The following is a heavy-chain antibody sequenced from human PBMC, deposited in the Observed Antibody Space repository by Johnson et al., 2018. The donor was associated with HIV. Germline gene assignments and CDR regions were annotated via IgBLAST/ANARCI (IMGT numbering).Heavy chain of an antibody. CDR1: GFTFSDYW. CDR3: AKGNGDRSAFDI. J-gene: IGHJ3*02. Sequence: VQLLESGGGLVQPGGSLRLSCAASGFTFSDYWMSWVRQAPGKGLEWVANIKQDGSEKYYVDSVKGRFTISRDNSKNTLYLQMNSLRAEDTAVYYCAKGNGDRSAFDIWGQGTMVTVSS. V-gene: IGHV3-7*03. D-gene: IGHD4-17*01. CDR2: IKQDGSEK.